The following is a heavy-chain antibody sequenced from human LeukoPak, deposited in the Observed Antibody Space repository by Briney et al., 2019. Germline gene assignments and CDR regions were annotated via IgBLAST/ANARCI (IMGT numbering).Heavy chain of an antibody. CDR2: LYSGGSS. CDR3: ARGYSGQTSDPFDY. Sequence: GGSLRLSCAVSGFIVSDNYMSWVRQAPGKGPEWVSVLYSGGSSHYADSVKGRFTISRDNSKNTLFLQMNSLRAEDTGIYYCARGYSGQTSDPFDYWGQGTLVTVSS. CDR1: GFIVSDNY. V-gene: IGHV3-53*01. D-gene: IGHD4-23*01. J-gene: IGHJ4*02.